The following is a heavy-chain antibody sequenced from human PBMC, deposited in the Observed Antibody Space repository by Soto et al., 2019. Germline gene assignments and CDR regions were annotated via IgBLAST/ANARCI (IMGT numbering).Heavy chain of an antibody. V-gene: IGHV2-70*04. CDR3: VRSYGESPNTNDY. CDR1: GFSLNTNGVR. J-gene: IGHJ4*02. Sequence: ESGPTLVNPTQTLTLTCVFSGFSLNTNGVRVSWIRQPPGKALEWLARIDWDDDKFYSTSLKTRLTISKDTSKNQVVLTMTNMDTVDTATYYRVRSYGESPNTNDYWCPGTLVTVSS. CDR2: IDWDDDK. D-gene: IGHD7-27*01.